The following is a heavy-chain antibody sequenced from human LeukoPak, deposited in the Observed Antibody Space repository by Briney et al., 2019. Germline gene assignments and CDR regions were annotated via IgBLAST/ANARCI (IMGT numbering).Heavy chain of an antibody. V-gene: IGHV4-59*12. CDR3: ARDFFYDHPTDMDV. CDR2: IYYSGST. D-gene: IGHD2/OR15-2a*01. CDR1: GGSISSYY. Sequence: SSETLSLTCTVSGGSISSYYWSWIRQPPGKGLEWIGYIYYSGSTSYNPSLKSRVTISVDTSKNQFSLKLSSVTAADTAVYYCARDFFYDHPTDMDVWGKGTTVTVSS. J-gene: IGHJ6*03.